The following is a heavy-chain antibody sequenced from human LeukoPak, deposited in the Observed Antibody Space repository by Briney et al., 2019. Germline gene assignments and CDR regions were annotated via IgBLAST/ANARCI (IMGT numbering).Heavy chain of an antibody. D-gene: IGHD2-21*02. CDR2: ISGSGAST. Sequence: PGASLLLSYYSTELTFSTEAMSWARRAPGKGQEWVSAISGSGASTDYADSVKGRFTISRDNSKNTVYLQMDSLRAEDAAVYYCAKGRGADCSGDCYSRILDHWGQGTLVTVSS. CDR3: AKGRGADCSGDCYSRILDH. J-gene: IGHJ4*02. CDR1: ELTFSTEA. V-gene: IGHV3-23*01.